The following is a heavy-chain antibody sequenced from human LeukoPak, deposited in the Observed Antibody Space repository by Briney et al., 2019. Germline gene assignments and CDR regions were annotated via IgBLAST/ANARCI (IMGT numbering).Heavy chain of an antibody. CDR3: ARGPSRYSSGWYGGAFDV. CDR1: GGSLRSYY. D-gene: IGHD6-19*01. J-gene: IGHJ3*01. Sequence: SETLSLTCTVSGGSLRSYYWNWIRQAPGRGLEWIGYIYYSGTTSHNPSLKSRVTISEDTSTNQFSLRLSSVTAADTAVYYCARGPSRYSSGWYGGAFDVWGQGTKVAVSS. V-gene: IGHV4-59*01. CDR2: IYYSGTT.